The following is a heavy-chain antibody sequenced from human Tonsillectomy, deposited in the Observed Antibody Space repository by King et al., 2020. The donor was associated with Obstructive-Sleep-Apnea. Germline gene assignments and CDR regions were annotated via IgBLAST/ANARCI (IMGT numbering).Heavy chain of an antibody. D-gene: IGHD1-26*01. CDR2: IYYSGST. Sequence: VQLQESGPGLVKPSETLSLTCTVSGGSVSSGSYYWSWIRQPPGKGLEWIGYIYYSGSTNYNPSLKSRVTISVDTSKNQFSLKLSSVTAADTAVYYCARSYGSYPFDCWGQGTLVTVSS. V-gene: IGHV4-61*01. J-gene: IGHJ4*02. CDR3: ARSYGSYPFDC. CDR1: GGSVSSGSYY.